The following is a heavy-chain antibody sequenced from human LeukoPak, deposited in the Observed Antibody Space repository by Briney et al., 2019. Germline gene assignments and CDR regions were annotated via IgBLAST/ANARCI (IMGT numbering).Heavy chain of an antibody. J-gene: IGHJ4*02. Sequence: GGSLRLSCAASGFTFSSYAMSWVRHAPGEGLEWVSAISDSGGTTYYADSVKGRFTISRDNSRDTLYLQLNSLRAEDTAVYYCAKDGPSSSWIQLMSWGQGTLVTVSS. CDR3: AKDGPSSSWIQLMS. V-gene: IGHV3-23*01. CDR1: GFTFSSYA. CDR2: ISDSGGTT. D-gene: IGHD5-18*01.